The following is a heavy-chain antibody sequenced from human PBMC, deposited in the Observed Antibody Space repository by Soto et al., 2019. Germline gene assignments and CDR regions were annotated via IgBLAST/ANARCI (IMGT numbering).Heavy chain of an antibody. D-gene: IGHD5-12*01. V-gene: IGHV3-21*01. CDR2: ISSSASYM. Sequence: PGGSLRLSCATSGFTFSRCDMNWVRQAPGKGLEWVSFISSSASYMYYADSVKGRFTISRDNSKKSLYLHMNSLRADDTAVYYCARECVDTVTSITIPFDYWGQGALVTVSS. J-gene: IGHJ4*02. CDR1: GFTFSRCD. CDR3: ARECVDTVTSITIPFDY.